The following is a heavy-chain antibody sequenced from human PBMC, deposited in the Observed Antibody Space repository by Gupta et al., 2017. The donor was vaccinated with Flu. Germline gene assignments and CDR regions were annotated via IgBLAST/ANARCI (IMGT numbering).Heavy chain of an antibody. CDR2: ISESEVT. V-gene: IGHV4-34*01. CDR3: ARGSDNAKVKY. J-gene: IGHJ4*02. CDR1: VSFSNYY. Sequence: VSFSNYYWSWIRQPPTGGLEWIGEISESEVTKVNPSLESRVTMSLETSKNQFFLKLNYVTAADTALYYWARGSDNAKVKYWGQGTLVTVSS. D-gene: IGHD1-20*01.